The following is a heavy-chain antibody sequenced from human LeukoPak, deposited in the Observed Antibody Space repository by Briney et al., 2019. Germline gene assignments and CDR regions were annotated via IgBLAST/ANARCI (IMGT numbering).Heavy chain of an antibody. CDR1: GDSVSTNSAG. Sequence: SQTLSLTCAISGDSVSTNSAGGRWIRQSPSRGLEWLGRTFYRSKWYNDYAVSVKGRITINPDTSNNQFSLQLNSVTPDDTALYYCARGGFKRHFDYWGQGTLVTVSS. V-gene: IGHV6-1*01. CDR2: TFYRSKWYN. J-gene: IGHJ4*02. CDR3: ARGGFKRHFDY.